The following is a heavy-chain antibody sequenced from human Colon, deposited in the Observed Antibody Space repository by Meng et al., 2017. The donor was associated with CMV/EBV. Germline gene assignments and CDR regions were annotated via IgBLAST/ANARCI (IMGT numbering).Heavy chain of an antibody. CDR2: MNSNSGTP. D-gene: IGHD3-16*01. V-gene: IGHV1-8*01. CDR1: GYTFTNFD. Sequence: KVSSKDSGYTFTNFDISWVRQAAGQGLEWMGWMNSNSGTPAYVQKFQGRITMTRNTSISTVYMELNSLRSDDTAVYYCARGGVSYDYWGQGTLVTVSS. CDR3: ARGGVSYDY. J-gene: IGHJ4*02.